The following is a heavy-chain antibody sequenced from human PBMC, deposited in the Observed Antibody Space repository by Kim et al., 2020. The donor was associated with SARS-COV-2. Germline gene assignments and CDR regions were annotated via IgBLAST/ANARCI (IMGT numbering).Heavy chain of an antibody. D-gene: IGHD4-4*01. V-gene: IGHV3-30*04. Sequence: GGSLRLSCAASGFTFSSYAMHWVRQAPGKGLEWVAVISYDGSNKYYADSVKGRFTISRDNSKNTLYLQMNSLRAEDTAVYYCARVTSELDYWGQGTLVTVSS. CDR1: GFTFSSYA. J-gene: IGHJ4*02. CDR2: ISYDGSNK. CDR3: ARVTSELDY.